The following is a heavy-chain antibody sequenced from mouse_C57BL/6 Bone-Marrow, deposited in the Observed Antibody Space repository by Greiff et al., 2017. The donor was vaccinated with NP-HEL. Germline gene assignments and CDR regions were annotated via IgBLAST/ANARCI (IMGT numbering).Heavy chain of an antibody. CDR2: INPNYGTT. CDR1: GFSFPDYN. CDR3: ARYLVAPYFDY. Sequence: EVQLQPSGPELVKPGASVEISCKASGFSFPDYNMNWVKQSNGKSLEWIGVINPNYGTTSYNPKFKGKATLTVDQSSSTAYIQLNSLTSEDSAVYYCARYLVAPYFDYWGQGTTLTVSS. D-gene: IGHD1-1*01. J-gene: IGHJ2*01. V-gene: IGHV1-39*01.